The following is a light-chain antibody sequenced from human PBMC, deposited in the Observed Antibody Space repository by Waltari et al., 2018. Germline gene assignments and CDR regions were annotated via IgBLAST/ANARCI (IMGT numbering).Light chain of an antibody. V-gene: IGLV2-14*03. CDR2: DVT. Sequence: QSALTQPASVSGSPGQSITISCTGTSRDVGAFNYVPWYQQHPGKAPKLIIYDVTNRPSGVSSRFSASKFGNMASLTISGLQADDEADYYCSSYSSSSALRVFGGGTKLTVL. CDR1: SRDVGAFNY. J-gene: IGLJ3*02. CDR3: SSYSSSSALRV.